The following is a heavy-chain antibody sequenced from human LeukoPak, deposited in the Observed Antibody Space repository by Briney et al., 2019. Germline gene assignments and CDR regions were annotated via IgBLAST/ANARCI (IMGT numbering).Heavy chain of an antibody. CDR3: ARGRSGYYNYFDY. Sequence: PETLALTCAVYGGSFSGYYWSWIRQPPGKGLEWIGEINHSGSTNYNPSLKSRVTISVDTSKNQFSLKLSSVTAADTAVYYCARGRSGYYNYFDYWGQGTLVTVSS. V-gene: IGHV4-34*01. D-gene: IGHD3-9*01. CDR2: INHSGST. CDR1: GGSFSGYY. J-gene: IGHJ4*02.